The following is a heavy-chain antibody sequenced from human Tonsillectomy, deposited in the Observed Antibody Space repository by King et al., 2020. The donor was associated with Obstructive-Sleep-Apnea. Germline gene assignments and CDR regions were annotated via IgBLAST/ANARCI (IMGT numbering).Heavy chain of an antibody. CDR1: GFTFSNYA. V-gene: IGHV3-23*01. CDR2: ISGSGGST. J-gene: IGHJ4*02. Sequence: VQLQESGGGLVQPGGSQRLSCAASGFTFSNYAMSWVRPAPGKGLEWVSAISGSGGSTYYADSVKGRFTISRDNSKNTLSLQMNNLRAEDTALYYCAKVSYYDFWSGYPCSFDYWGQGTLVTVSS. CDR3: AKVSYYDFWSGYPCSFDY. D-gene: IGHD3-3*01.